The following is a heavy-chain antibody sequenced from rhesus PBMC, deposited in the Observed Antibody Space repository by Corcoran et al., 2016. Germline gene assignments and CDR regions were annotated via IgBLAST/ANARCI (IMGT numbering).Heavy chain of an antibody. CDR3: ARVSCGQNSYGLDS. V-gene: IGHV4-127*01. CDR1: GHSISSAYG. Sequence: QVQLQESGPGLVKPSETLSLTCAVSGHSISSAYGWSWIRQPPGGGLEWIGYVGGSRGITNYNPPLKSEVPISEDTPKNQFSLVLTAVTAADTAVDYFARVSCGQNSYGLDSWGQGVTVT. J-gene: IGHJ6*01. CDR2: VGGSRGIT. D-gene: IGHD1-1*01.